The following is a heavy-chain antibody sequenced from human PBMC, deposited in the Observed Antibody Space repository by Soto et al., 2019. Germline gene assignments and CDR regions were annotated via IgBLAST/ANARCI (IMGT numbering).Heavy chain of an antibody. J-gene: IGHJ6*02. Sequence: QVQLVQSGAEVKKPGSSVKVSCKASGGTFSSYAISWVRQAPGQGLEWMGGIIPIFGTANYAQKFQGRVTITADESTSTAYMELSSLRSEDTAVYYCARDGLYSYGSPTYYYYGMDVWGQGTTVTVSS. V-gene: IGHV1-69*01. CDR2: IIPIFGTA. CDR1: GGTFSSYA. CDR3: ARDGLYSYGSPTYYYYGMDV. D-gene: IGHD5-18*01.